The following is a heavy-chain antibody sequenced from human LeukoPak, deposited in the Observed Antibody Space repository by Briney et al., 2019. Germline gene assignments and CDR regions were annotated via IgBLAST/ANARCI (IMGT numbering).Heavy chain of an antibody. Sequence: PGGSLRLSCAASGFTFDDYAMHWLRQAPGKGLEWVSGISWNGGSIGYADSVKGRFTISRDNAKNSLYLQMNSLRAEDTALYYCGRDMDSSPYYFDYWGQGTLVTVSS. D-gene: IGHD6-13*01. J-gene: IGHJ4*02. CDR1: GFTFDDYA. CDR3: GRDMDSSPYYFDY. V-gene: IGHV3-9*01. CDR2: ISWNGGSI.